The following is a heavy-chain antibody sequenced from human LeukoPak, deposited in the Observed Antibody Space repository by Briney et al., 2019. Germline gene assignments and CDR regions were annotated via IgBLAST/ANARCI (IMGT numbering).Heavy chain of an antibody. V-gene: IGHV3-53*01. D-gene: IGHD6-13*01. CDR2: IYSDNT. CDR3: ARDLAAAGYNWFDP. CDR1: GFTVSSNS. Sequence: GGSLRLSCTVSGFTVSSNSMSWVRQAPGKGLEWVSFIYSDNTHYSDSVKGRFTISRDNSKNTLYLQMNSLRAEDTAVYYCARDLAAAGYNWFDPWGQGTLVTVSS. J-gene: IGHJ5*02.